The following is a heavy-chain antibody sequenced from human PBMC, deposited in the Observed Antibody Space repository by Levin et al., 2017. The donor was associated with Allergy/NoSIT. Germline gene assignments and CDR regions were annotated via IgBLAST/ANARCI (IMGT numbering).Heavy chain of an antibody. Sequence: PGESLKISCKASGYTFTSYGISWVRQAPGQGLEWMGWISAYNGNTNYAQKLQGRVTMTTDTSTSTAYMELRSLRSDDTAVYYCARSYFDWLLFGEFDYWGQGTLVTVSS. V-gene: IGHV1-18*01. CDR3: ARSYFDWLLFGEFDY. J-gene: IGHJ4*02. CDR1: GYTFTSYG. D-gene: IGHD3-9*01. CDR2: ISAYNGNT.